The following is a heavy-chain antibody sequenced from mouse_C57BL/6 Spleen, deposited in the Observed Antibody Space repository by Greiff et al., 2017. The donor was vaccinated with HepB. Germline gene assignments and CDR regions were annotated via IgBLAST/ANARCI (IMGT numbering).Heavy chain of an antibody. CDR1: GYAFTNYL. Sequence: QVQLQQSGAELVRPGTSVKVSCKASGYAFTNYLIEWVKQRPGQGLEWIGVINPGSGGTNYNEKFKGKATLTADKSSSTAYMQLSSLTSEDSAVYFCAREESNGYFGYWGQGTTLTVSS. CDR2: INPGSGGT. CDR3: AREESNGYFGY. D-gene: IGHD2-5*01. V-gene: IGHV1-54*01. J-gene: IGHJ2*01.